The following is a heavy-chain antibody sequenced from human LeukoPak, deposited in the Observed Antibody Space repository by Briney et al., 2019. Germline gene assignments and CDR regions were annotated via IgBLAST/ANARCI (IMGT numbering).Heavy chain of an antibody. V-gene: IGHV3-30-3*01. CDR3: AREQLAYFDY. J-gene: IGHJ4*02. CDR2: ISYDGSNK. CDR1: GFTFSSYA. Sequence: PGGSLRLACAASGFTFSSYAMHWVRQAPGKGLEWVAVISYDGSNKYYADSVKGRFTISRDNSKNTLYLQMNSLRAEDTAVYYCAREQLAYFDYWGQGTLVTVSS. D-gene: IGHD6-6*01.